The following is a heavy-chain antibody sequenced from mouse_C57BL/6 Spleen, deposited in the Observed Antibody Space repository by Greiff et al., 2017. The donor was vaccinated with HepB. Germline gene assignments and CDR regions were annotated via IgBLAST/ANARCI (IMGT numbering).Heavy chain of an antibody. CDR1: GYSITSGYY. D-gene: IGHD1-1*01. Sequence: DVKLQESGPGLVKPSQSLSLTCSVTGYSITSGYYWNWIRQFPGNKLEWMGYISYDGSNNYNPSLKNRISITRDTSKNQFFLKLNSVTTEDTATYDCARAPIYYYGSTWYFDVWGTGTTVTVSS. J-gene: IGHJ1*03. CDR3: ARAPIYYYGSTWYFDV. CDR2: ISYDGSN. V-gene: IGHV3-6*01.